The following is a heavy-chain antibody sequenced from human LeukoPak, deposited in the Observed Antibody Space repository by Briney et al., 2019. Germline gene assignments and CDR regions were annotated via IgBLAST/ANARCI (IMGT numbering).Heavy chain of an antibody. J-gene: IGHJ4*02. CDR1: GYTFTGYY. Sequence: ASVNVSCKASGYTFTGYYMHWVRQAPGQGLEWMGWINPNSGGTNYAQKFQGRVTMTRDTSISTAYMELSRLRSDDTAVYYCARSDILTGLGDYWGQGTLVTVSS. CDR3: ARSDILTGLGDY. V-gene: IGHV1-2*02. CDR2: INPNSGGT. D-gene: IGHD3-9*01.